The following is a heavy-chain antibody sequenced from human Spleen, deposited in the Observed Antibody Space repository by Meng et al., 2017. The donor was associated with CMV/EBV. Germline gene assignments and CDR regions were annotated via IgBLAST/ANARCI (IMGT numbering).Heavy chain of an antibody. D-gene: IGHD2-15*01. Sequence: GESLKISCAVSGFTVINNCLTWVRQAPGKGLEWVAIIYSGGTTSYTDSVKGRFTISRDNSKNTLYLQMNSLRGEDTAVYYCVRAAATSLFDYWGQGTPVTVSS. V-gene: IGHV3-53*01. CDR2: IYSGGTT. CDR3: VRAAATSLFDY. CDR1: GFTVINNC. J-gene: IGHJ4*02.